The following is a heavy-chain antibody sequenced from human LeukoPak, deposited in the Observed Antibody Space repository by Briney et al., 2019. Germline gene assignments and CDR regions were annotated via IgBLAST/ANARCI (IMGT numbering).Heavy chain of an antibody. D-gene: IGHD6-19*01. CDR3: ASMTLSGWPYYYYGMDV. CDR1: GGSISSYY. CDR2: IYTSGST. J-gene: IGHJ6*02. Sequence: SETLSFTCTVSGGSISSYYCSWIRQPAGKGLEWIGRIYTSGSTNYSPSLKSRVTMSVDTSKNQFSLKLSSVTAADTAVYYCASMTLSGWPYYYYGMDVWGQGTTVTVSS. V-gene: IGHV4-4*07.